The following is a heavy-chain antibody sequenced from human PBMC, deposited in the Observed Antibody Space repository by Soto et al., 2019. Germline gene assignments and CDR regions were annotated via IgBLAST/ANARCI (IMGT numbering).Heavy chain of an antibody. CDR1: GFTFSCYW. CDR3: ARGDGVSFHGNGYLGPH. Sequence: EVQLVESGGGLVQPGVSLTLSCAASGFTFSCYWMHCVRQAPGKGLVWVSRIKTDGSGTYYADSVQGRLTISRDNAKNSRYLPMNSLTVEDTAVYFCARGDGVSFHGNGYLGPHWGQGTLVTVSP. J-gene: IGHJ4*02. V-gene: IGHV3-74*01. D-gene: IGHD5-18*01. CDR2: IKTDGSGT.